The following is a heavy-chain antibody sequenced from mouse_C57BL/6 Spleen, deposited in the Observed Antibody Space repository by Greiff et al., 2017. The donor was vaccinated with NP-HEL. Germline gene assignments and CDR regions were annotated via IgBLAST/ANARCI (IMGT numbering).Heavy chain of an antibody. Sequence: EVQLQQSGPELVKPGASVKISCKASGYTFTDYYMNWVKQSHGKSIEWIGDINPNNGGTSYNQKFKGKATLTVDKSSSTAYMELRSLTSEDSAVYYCARWTTVVRDYFDYWGQGTTLTVSS. J-gene: IGHJ2*01. V-gene: IGHV1-26*01. D-gene: IGHD1-1*01. CDR1: GYTFTDYY. CDR2: INPNNGGT. CDR3: ARWTTVVRDYFDY.